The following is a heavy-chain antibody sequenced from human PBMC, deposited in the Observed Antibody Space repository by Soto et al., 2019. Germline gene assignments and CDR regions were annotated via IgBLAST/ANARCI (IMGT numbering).Heavy chain of an antibody. V-gene: IGHV4-4*02. CDR3: ASVSSDSDRSGYYLP. J-gene: IGHJ5*02. D-gene: IGHD3-22*01. CDR2: IYHSGST. Sequence: SETLSLTCIVSGGSVSSSNWWSWVRQPPGKGLEWIGEIYHSGSTTYNPSLKSRATISVDKAENQFPLRLKSVMAGARAVFYCASVSSDSDRSGYYLPCVPGNLVPVPS. CDR1: GGSVSSSNW.